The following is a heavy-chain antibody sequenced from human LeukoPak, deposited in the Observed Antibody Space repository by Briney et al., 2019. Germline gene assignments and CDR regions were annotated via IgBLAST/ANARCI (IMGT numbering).Heavy chain of an antibody. V-gene: IGHV4-59*11. CDR1: GGSISSHY. D-gene: IGHD3-3*01. CDR3: ASVYYDFWSGYSNYYFDY. CDR2: IYYSGST. Sequence: PSETLSLTCTVSGGSISSHYWSWIRQPPGKGLEWIGYIYYSGSTNYNPSLKSRVTIPVDTSKNQFSLKPSSVTAADTAVYYCASVYYDFWSGYSNYYFDYWGQGTLVTVSS. J-gene: IGHJ4*02.